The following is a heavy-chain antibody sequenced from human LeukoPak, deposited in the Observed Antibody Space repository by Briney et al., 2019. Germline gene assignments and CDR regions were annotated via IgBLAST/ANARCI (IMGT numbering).Heavy chain of an antibody. Sequence: GGSLRLSCAASGFTFSSYSMNWVRQAPVKGLEWVSSISSSSSYIYYADSVKGRFTISRDNAKNSLYLQMNSLRAEDTAVYYCARASGSYYEAWFDPWGQGTLVTVSS. CDR3: ARASGSYYEAWFDP. CDR1: GFTFSSYS. J-gene: IGHJ5*02. D-gene: IGHD1-26*01. V-gene: IGHV3-21*01. CDR2: ISSSSSYI.